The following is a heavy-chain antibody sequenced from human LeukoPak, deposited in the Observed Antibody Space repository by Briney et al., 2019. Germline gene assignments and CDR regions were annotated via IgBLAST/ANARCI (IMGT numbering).Heavy chain of an antibody. D-gene: IGHD4-23*01. CDR1: GFTFSSYS. V-gene: IGHV3-30-3*01. CDR3: ARDYGGNSDFDY. Sequence: PGGSLRLSCAASGFTFSSYSMHWVRQAPGKGLEWVAVISDDGINKYYADSVKGRSTISRDNSRNTLYLQMNSLRAEDTAVYYCARDYGGNSDFDYWGQGTLVTVSS. J-gene: IGHJ4*02. CDR2: ISDDGINK.